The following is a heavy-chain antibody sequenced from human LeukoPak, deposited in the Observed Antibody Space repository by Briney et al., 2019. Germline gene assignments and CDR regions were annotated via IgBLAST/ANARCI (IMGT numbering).Heavy chain of an antibody. J-gene: IGHJ6*04. CDR3: AELGITMIGGV. CDR2: ITDSGSDT. CDR1: GFTFSSYN. D-gene: IGHD3-10*02. Sequence: GGSLRLSCEASGFTFSSYNMNWVRQAPGKGLEWVSSITDSGSDTFYADSVKGRFTISRDNTKNSLYLQTNSLRAEDTAVYYCAELGITMIGGVWGKGTTVTISS. V-gene: IGHV3-21*01.